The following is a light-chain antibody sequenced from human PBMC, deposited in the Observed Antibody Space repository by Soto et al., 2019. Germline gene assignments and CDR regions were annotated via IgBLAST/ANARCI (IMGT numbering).Light chain of an antibody. J-gene: IGKJ4*01. CDR1: QFIGSN. CDR3: QQYNNWPPLT. CDR2: DAS. Sequence: MTQSPVTLSVSPGERSTLSCRASQFIGSNLAWYQQKPAQPPRLLIYDASTRATGIPARFSVSGSGTEFTLTISSLQSEDFAVYYCQQYNNWPPLTFGGGTKVDI. V-gene: IGKV3-15*01.